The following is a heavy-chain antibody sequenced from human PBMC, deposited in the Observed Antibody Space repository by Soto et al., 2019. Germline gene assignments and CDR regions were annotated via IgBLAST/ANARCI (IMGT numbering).Heavy chain of an antibody. CDR1: GYSMSRSSAYY. J-gene: IGHJ6*02. V-gene: IGHV4-31*03. CDR2: IYSGGTN. D-gene: IGHD3-10*01. Sequence: QVQLQESGPGLVKPSQTLSLTCTVSGYSMSRSSAYYWSWIRQHPGKGLEWIGYIYSGGTNNYNLSLRGRVTISLDTANNLFSLNLSSVTAADTALYYCARDGGPRGDYYYAMDVWGPGTTVTVSS. CDR3: ARDGGPRGDYYYAMDV.